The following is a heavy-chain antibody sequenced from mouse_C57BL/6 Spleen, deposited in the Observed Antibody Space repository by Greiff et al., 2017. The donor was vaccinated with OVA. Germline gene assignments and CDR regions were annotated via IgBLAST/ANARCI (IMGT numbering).Heavy chain of an antibody. J-gene: IGHJ2*01. Sequence: VQLQQPGAELVKPGASVKLSCKASGYTFTSYWMQWVKQRPGQGLEWIGEIDPSDSYTNYNQKFKGKATLTVDTSSSTAYMQLSSLTSEDSAVYYCARSDFHYFDYWGQGTTLTVSS. CDR1: GYTFTSYW. CDR3: ARSDFHYFDY. CDR2: IDPSDSYT. V-gene: IGHV1-50*01.